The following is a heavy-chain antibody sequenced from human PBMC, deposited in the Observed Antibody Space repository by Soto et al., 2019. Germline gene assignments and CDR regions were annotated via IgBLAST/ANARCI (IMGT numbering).Heavy chain of an antibody. D-gene: IGHD1-1*01. Sequence: QFQLVQSGAEVKKPGASVKVSCKASGYTGPSEGISWVRPAPGQGLEGMGFISAYHGNTKYAQKLQRRVTMTTDTSTSTADMELRSLRADDTAVYFCARDAAIGMNAYWGQGTLVTVSS. CDR3: ARDAAIGMNAY. CDR2: ISAYHGNT. J-gene: IGHJ4*02. CDR1: GYTGPSEG. V-gene: IGHV1-18*01.